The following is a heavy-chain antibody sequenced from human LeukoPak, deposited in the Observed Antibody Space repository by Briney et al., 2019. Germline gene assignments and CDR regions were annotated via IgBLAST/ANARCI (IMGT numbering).Heavy chain of an antibody. CDR2: IYYSGST. D-gene: IGHD4-23*01. Sequence: HXGKGXEWVGYIYYSGSTYYNPSLKSRVTISVDTSKNQFSLKLSSVTAADTAVYYCARARVRWPFDYWGQGTLVTVSS. J-gene: IGHJ4*02. V-gene: IGHV4-31*02. CDR3: ARARVRWPFDY.